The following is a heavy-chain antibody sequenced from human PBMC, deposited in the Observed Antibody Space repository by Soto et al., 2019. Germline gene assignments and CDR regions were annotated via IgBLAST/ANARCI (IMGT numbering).Heavy chain of an antibody. J-gene: IGHJ4*02. CDR1: GFTFSSYA. D-gene: IGHD3-16*02. CDR3: ARADAWALPGYRFDY. V-gene: IGHV3-30-3*01. CDR2: ISYDGSEK. Sequence: GGSLRLSCAASGFTFSSYAMHWVRQAPGKGLEWVAVISYDGSEKHHADSVKGRFTISRDNSKNTLYLQMDSLRPEDTAVYYCARADAWALPGYRFDYWRQGTLVTVSS.